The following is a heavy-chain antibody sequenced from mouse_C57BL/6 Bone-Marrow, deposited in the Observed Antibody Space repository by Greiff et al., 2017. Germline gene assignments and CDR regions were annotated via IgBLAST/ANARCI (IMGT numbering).Heavy chain of an antibody. CDR1: GFNIKNTY. Sequence: VQLQQSVAELVRPGASVKLSCTASGFNIKNTYMHWVKQRPEQCLEWIGRIDPANGNTKYAPKFQGKATITADSSSNTAYLQLSGLTSEDTAIYYCADDSNDFAWFAYWGQGGVVTVSA. D-gene: IGHD2-5*01. CDR3: ADDSNDFAWFAY. V-gene: IGHV14-3*01. J-gene: IGHJ3*01. CDR2: IDPANGNT.